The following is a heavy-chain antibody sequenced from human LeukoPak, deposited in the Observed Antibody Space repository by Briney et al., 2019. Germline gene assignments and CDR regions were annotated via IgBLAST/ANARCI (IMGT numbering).Heavy chain of an antibody. D-gene: IGHD6-19*01. CDR2: INPNSGDT. CDR1: GFTFTDEY. Sequence: ASVKVSCKSSGFTFTDEYIHWVRQAPGQGLEWMGWINPNSGDTNYAQKFQGRVTMTRDTSITTVYMELSRLRSDDTAVYFCASGWSITGWYNNWFDPWGQGTLVTVSS. V-gene: IGHV1-2*02. J-gene: IGHJ5*02. CDR3: ASGWSITGWYNNWFDP.